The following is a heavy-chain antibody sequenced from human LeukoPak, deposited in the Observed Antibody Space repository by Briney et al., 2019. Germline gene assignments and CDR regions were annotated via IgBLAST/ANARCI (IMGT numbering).Heavy chain of an antibody. CDR2: IKQDGSEK. V-gene: IGHV3-7*03. CDR3: XXXXXGSFSPFPSYFDY. J-gene: IGHJ4*02. CDR1: GFTFSNYW. Sequence: GGSLRLSCAASGFTFSNYWMSWVRQAPGKGLEWVANIKQDGSEKYYADSVKGRFTISRDNSKNTLYLQMNSLRAEDTAVYYXXXXXXGSFSPFPSYFDYWGQGTLVTVSS. D-gene: IGHD1-26*01.